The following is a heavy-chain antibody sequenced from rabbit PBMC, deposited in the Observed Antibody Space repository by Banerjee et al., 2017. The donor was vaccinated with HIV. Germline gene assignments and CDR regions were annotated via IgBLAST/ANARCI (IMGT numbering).Heavy chain of an antibody. CDR2: IYTGSSGST. D-gene: IGHD8-1*01. V-gene: IGHV1S45*01. J-gene: IGHJ4*01. CDR1: GIDFSSCG. CDR3: ARDLGGSSDL. Sequence: QEQLVESGGGLVTLGGSLKLSCKASGIDFSSCGISWVRQVPGKGLEWIACIYTGSSGSTYYASWAKGRFTISKTSSTTVTLQMTSLTAADTATYFCARDLGGSSDLWGPGTLVTVS.